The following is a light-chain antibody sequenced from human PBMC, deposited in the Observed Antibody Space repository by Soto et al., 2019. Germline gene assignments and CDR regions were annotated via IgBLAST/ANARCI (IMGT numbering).Light chain of an antibody. CDR3: QQYNSWLWT. V-gene: IGKV3-15*01. CDR2: GAS. Sequence: IVLTQSPGPLSLSLGERATLSCSPSQSVSSSYLAWYQQKPGQAPRPLIYGASTRATGIPARFSGSGSGTEFTLIISSLQSEDSAVYYCQQYNSWLWTFGQGTKVDI. CDR1: QSVSSSY. J-gene: IGKJ1*01.